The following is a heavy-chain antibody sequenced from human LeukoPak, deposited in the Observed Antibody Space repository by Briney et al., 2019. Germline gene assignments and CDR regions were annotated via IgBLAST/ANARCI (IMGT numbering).Heavy chain of an antibody. J-gene: IGHJ6*02. CDR3: AKVSGGGLYYDGMDV. CDR1: GFTFNNYA. Sequence: GGSLRLSCAASGFTFNNYAMNWVRQAPGKGLEWVSVISGSGGTTYYADSVKGRFTISRDSSKSTLYLQMNSLRAEDTAVYYCAKVSGGGLYYDGMDVWGQGTTVTVSS. CDR2: ISGSGGTT. D-gene: IGHD1-14*01. V-gene: IGHV3-23*01.